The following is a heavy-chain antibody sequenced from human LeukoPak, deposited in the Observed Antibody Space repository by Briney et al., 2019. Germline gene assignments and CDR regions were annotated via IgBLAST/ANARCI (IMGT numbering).Heavy chain of an antibody. V-gene: IGHV3-21*01. CDR2: ISSSSYI. CDR1: GFTFSSYS. Sequence: PGGSLRLSCAASGFTFSSYSMNWVRRAPRKGLEWVSSISSSSYIYYADSVKGRFTISRDNAKNSLYLQMNSLRAEDTAVYYCARMRDGYNFRYYYGMDVWGQGTTVTVSS. CDR3: ARMRDGYNFRYYYGMDV. J-gene: IGHJ6*02. D-gene: IGHD5-24*01.